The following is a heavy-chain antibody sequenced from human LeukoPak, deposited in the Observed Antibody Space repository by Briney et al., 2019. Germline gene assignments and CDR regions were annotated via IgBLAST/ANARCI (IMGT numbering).Heavy chain of an antibody. J-gene: IGHJ4*02. D-gene: IGHD6-13*01. CDR3: ARKGSSWYNWDYFDY. CDR2: ISAYNGNT. Sequence: ASVKVSCKASGYTFTSYGISWVRQAPGQGLEWMGWISAYNGNTNYAQKLQGRVTMTTDTSTSTAYMELRSLRSDDTAVYYCARKGSSWYNWDYFDYWGQGTLVTVSS. V-gene: IGHV1-18*01. CDR1: GYTFTSYG.